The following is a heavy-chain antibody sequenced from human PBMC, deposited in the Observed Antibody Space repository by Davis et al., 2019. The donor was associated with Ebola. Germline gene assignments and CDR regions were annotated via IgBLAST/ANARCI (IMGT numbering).Heavy chain of an antibody. J-gene: IGHJ4*02. Sequence: GESLKISCATSGFPFSEYAMTWVRQAPGKGLEWISDLSITGLTNYADAVKGRFTISRDTSKNTLYLQMSSLRADDTAVYYCARRGGSMIPFDWWGQGTLVTVSS. CDR2: LSITGLT. V-gene: IGHV3-23*01. D-gene: IGHD3-16*01. CDR1: GFPFSEYA. CDR3: ARRGGSMIPFDW.